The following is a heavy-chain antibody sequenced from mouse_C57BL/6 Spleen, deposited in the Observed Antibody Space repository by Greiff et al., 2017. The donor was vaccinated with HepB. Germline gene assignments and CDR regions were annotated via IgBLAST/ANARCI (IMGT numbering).Heavy chain of an antibody. D-gene: IGHD1-1*01. CDR3: TSPLITTVVGGYWYFDV. CDR2: IDPETGGT. CDR1: GYTFTDYE. Sequence: QVQLKQSGAELVRPGASVTLSCKASGYTFTDYEMHWVKQTPVHGLEWIGAIDPETGGTAYNQKFKGKAILTADKSSSTAYMELRSLTSEDSAVYYGTSPLITTVVGGYWYFDVWGTGTTVTVSS. V-gene: IGHV1-15*01. J-gene: IGHJ1*03.